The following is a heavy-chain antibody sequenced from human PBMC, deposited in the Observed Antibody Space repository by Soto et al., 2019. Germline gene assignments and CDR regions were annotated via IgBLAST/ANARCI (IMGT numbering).Heavy chain of an antibody. V-gene: IGHV4-4*07. CDR3: ARNSVADLYGMDG. CDR1: VGSISSYE. Sequence: SETLSLTFTVSVGSISSYEWSGNRQPAGTGLDWIGRIYTSGSTNYNPSLKSRVTMSVDPSTNQVSLKLSSVTAADAAVYYGARNSVADLYGMDGWGPGTTVTVSS. CDR2: IYTSGST. D-gene: IGHD6-19*01. J-gene: IGHJ6*02.